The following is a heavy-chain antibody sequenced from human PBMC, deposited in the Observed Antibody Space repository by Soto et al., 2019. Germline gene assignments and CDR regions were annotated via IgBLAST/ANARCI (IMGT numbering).Heavy chain of an antibody. Sequence: QLQLQESGPGLVKPSETLSLTCTVSGGSISSSSYYWGWIRQPPGKGLEWIGSIFYSGSTYYNPSLKSRVPISVDTSKNQFSLKLSSVTAADTAVYYCARLYSNSYFDYWGQGTLVTVSS. D-gene: IGHD4-4*01. CDR1: GGSISSSSYY. V-gene: IGHV4-39*01. CDR2: IFYSGST. CDR3: ARLYSNSYFDY. J-gene: IGHJ4*02.